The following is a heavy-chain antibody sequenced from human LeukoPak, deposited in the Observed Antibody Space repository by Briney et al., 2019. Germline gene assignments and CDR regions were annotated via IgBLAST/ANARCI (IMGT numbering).Heavy chain of an antibody. J-gene: IGHJ4*02. CDR3: ARGGGSHYEIDY. D-gene: IGHD3-10*01. Sequence: TSGTLSLTCAVSGGSISSSNWWTWVRQPPGKGLEWIGEIYHTGIINYNPSLKSRVTISVDKSMNQFSLRLTSVTAADTAVYFCARGGGSHYEIDYWGQGTLVTVSS. CDR1: GGSISSSNW. CDR2: IYHTGII. V-gene: IGHV4-4*02.